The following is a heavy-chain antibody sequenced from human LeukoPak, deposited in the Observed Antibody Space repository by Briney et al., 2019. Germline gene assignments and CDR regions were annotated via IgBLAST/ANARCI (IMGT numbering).Heavy chain of an antibody. CDR2: IYYSGST. Sequence: SETLSLTCTVSGGSISSSSYDWGWIRQPPGKGLEWIGSIYYSGSTYYNPSLKSRVTISVDTSKNQFSLKLSSVTAADTAVYYCARVGDYYDSSGSDYWGQGTLVTVSS. D-gene: IGHD3-22*01. CDR1: GGSISSSSYD. V-gene: IGHV4-39*07. J-gene: IGHJ4*02. CDR3: ARVGDYYDSSGSDY.